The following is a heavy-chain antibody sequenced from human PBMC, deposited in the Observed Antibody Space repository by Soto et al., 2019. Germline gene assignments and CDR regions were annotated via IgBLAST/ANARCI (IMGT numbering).Heavy chain of an antibody. V-gene: IGHV4-39*01. J-gene: IGHJ4*02. CDR2: IYYSGST. Sequence: SETLSLTCTVSGGSISSSSYYWGWIRQPPGKGLEWIGSIYYSGSTYYNPSLKSRVTISVDTSKNQFSLKLSSVTAADTAVYYCARATAAAFDYWGQGTLVTVS. CDR1: GGSISSSSYY. D-gene: IGHD6-13*01. CDR3: ARATAAAFDY.